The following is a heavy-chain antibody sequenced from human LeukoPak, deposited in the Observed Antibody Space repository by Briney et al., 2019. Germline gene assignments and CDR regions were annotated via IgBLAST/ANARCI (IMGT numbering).Heavy chain of an antibody. CDR3: ARAIAVAGTGYFDY. J-gene: IGHJ4*02. D-gene: IGHD6-19*01. Sequence: SETLSLTCAVYGGSFSGYYWSWIRQPPGKGLEWIGEINHSGSTYYNPSLKSRVTISVDTSKNQFSLKLSSVTAADTAVYYCARAIAVAGTGYFDYWGQGTLVTVSS. CDR2: INHSGST. V-gene: IGHV4-34*01. CDR1: GGSFSGYY.